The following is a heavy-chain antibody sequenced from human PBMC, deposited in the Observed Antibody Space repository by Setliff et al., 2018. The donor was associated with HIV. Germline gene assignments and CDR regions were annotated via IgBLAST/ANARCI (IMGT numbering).Heavy chain of an antibody. CDR2: INQDGNEK. CDR3: AQAQTSVSGSYYQYLQH. D-gene: IGHD3-10*01. V-gene: IGHV3-7*03. Sequence: PGGSLRLSCAASGFTFTSYWMIWVRQAPGKGLEWVANINQDGNEKNYADSVKGRFTISRDNSKNALYLRMNSLRAEDTAVYYCAQAQTSVSGSYYQYLQHWGQGTLVTVSS. CDR1: GFTFTSYW. J-gene: IGHJ1*01.